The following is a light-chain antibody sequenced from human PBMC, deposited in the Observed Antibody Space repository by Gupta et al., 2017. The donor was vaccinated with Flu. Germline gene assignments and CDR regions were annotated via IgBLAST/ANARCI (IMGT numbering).Light chain of an antibody. CDR2: EDD. V-gene: IGLV1-51*01. Sequence: VTITSSGTTSNVANNYFFWYQHVPGTAPIFLIYEDDKRRAVIPARFSGSKSGTSATLATTEIQAGDEALYFCGTCDTDLSAVVFGGGTKVTVL. J-gene: IGLJ3*02. CDR1: TSNVANNY. CDR3: GTCDTDLSAVV.